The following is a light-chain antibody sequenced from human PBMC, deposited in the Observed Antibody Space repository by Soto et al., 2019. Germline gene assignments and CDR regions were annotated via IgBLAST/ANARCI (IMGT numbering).Light chain of an antibody. V-gene: IGLV2-14*01. CDR2: DVS. CDR3: SSYTSSSTLV. Sequence: QPVLTQPASVSGSPGQSITISCTGTSSDVGGYNYVSWYQQHPGKAPKLMIYDVSNRPSGVSNRFSGSKSGNTASLTISGLRAEDEADYYCSSYTSSSTLVFGGGTKVTVL. J-gene: IGLJ3*02. CDR1: SSDVGGYNY.